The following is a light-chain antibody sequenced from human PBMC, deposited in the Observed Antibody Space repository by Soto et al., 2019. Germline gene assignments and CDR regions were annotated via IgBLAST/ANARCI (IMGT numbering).Light chain of an antibody. Sequence: DIVMTQSPSTLSASLGERVTLTCRASQSVNINLDWYQQKPGQAPRLLIYEASTRDTDVPSRFRGSGSGTEFTFTISSFQPEDIAVYICQQCSNCPLTFGQGTRV. V-gene: IGKV3-15*01. CDR2: EAS. CDR3: QQCSNCPLT. J-gene: IGKJ1*01. CDR1: QSVNIN.